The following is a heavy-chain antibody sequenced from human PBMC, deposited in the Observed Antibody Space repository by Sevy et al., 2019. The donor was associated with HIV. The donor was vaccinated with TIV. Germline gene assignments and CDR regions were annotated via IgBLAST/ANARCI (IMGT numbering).Heavy chain of an antibody. CDR1: GYTLSQVS. V-gene: IGHV1-24*01. D-gene: IGHD3-22*01. CDR2: FDPEDGET. CDR3: AITKDYYDSSGCPFDY. J-gene: IGHJ4*02. Sequence: ASVKVSCKVSGYTLSQVSMHWVRQVPGKGLEWMGSFDPEDGETIYAQKFQGRLTMTEDTSTDTAYMELGSLKSEETAVFYCAITKDYYDSSGCPFDYWGQGTLVTVSS.